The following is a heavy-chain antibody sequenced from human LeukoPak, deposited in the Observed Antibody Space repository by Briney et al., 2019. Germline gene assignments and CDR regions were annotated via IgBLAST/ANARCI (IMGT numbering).Heavy chain of an antibody. CDR1: GGSISGGGYY. CDR2: IYYSGST. D-gene: IGHD2-2*01. J-gene: IGHJ4*02. V-gene: IGHV4-31*03. Sequence: SETLSLTCTVSGGSISGGGYYWSWIRQHPGKGLEWIGYIYYSGSTYYNPSLKSRVTISVDTSKNQFSLKLSSVTAADTAVYYCARYDCSSTSCYFVDYWGQGTLVTVSS. CDR3: ARYDCSSTSCYFVDY.